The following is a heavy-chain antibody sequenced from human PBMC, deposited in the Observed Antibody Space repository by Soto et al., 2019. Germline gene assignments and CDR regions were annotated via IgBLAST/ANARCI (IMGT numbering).Heavy chain of an antibody. CDR1: GFTFSRYG. Sequence: GGSLRLSCVASGFTFSRYGMHWVRQAPGKGLEWVAVIWNDGSKQVYDDSVKGRFTISRDNSKNTLYLEMDSLRDEDTSVYYCARDDDYEANAIDLWGQGTLVTVS. CDR3: ARDDDYEANAIDL. J-gene: IGHJ5*02. D-gene: IGHD4-17*01. CDR2: IWNDGSKQ. V-gene: IGHV3-33*01.